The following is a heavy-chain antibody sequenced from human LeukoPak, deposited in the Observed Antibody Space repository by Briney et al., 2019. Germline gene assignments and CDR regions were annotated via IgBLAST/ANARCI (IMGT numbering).Heavy chain of an antibody. V-gene: IGHV3-21*01. D-gene: IGHD4-17*01. J-gene: IGHJ4*02. CDR3: ARDRALKYGVYSGFDY. CDR1: GFTFSSYS. CDR2: ISSSSSYI. Sequence: GGSLRLSCAASGFTFSSYSMNWVRQAPGKGLEWVSSISSSSSYIYYADSVKGRFTISRDNAKNSLYLQMNSLRAEDTAVYYCARDRALKYGVYSGFDYWGQGTLVTVSS.